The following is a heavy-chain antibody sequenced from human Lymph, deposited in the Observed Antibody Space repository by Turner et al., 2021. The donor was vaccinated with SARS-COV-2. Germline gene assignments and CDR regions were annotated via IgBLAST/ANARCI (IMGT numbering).Heavy chain of an antibody. CDR2: IKKDGSEK. V-gene: IGHV3-7*01. J-gene: IGHJ4*02. CDR3: ARMGSSSWYFDY. Sequence: EVQLVESGGGLVQPGGSLRLSFAASGFTFSYYWMSWVRQAPGKGLEWVANIKKDGSEKYYVDSVKGRFTISRDNAKNSLFLQMNSLRAEDTAVYYCARMGSSSWYFDYWGQGTLVTVSS. D-gene: IGHD1-26*01. CDR1: GFTFSYYW.